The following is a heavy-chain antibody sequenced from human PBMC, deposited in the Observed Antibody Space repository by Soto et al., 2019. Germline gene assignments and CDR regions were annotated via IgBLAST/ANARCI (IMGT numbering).Heavy chain of an antibody. D-gene: IGHD6-25*01. CDR3: AKESGGYDSSARYGLDV. Sequence: SETLSLTCSVSGGSINTVGYYWTWIRQQPGKGLEWIGYIYYSGSRDYNPSLKSRVSMSVDASKNQFSLNLTSVTAADTAVYYCAKESGGYDSSARYGLDVWGQGTTVTVSS. CDR1: GGSINTVGYY. V-gene: IGHV4-31*03. J-gene: IGHJ6*02. CDR2: IYYSGSR.